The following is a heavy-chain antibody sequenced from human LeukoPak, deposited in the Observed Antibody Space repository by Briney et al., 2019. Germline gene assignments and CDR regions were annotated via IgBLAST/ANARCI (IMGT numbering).Heavy chain of an antibody. Sequence: GGSLRLSCAASGFTFTTYAMCWVRQAPGKGLEWVSYISSSGSTIYYADSVKGRFTISRDNAKNSLYLQMNSLRAEDTAVYYCASGIAAAGYFDYWGQGTLVTVSS. CDR3: ASGIAAAGYFDY. CDR2: ISSSGSTI. D-gene: IGHD6-13*01. CDR1: GFTFTTYA. J-gene: IGHJ4*02. V-gene: IGHV3-48*03.